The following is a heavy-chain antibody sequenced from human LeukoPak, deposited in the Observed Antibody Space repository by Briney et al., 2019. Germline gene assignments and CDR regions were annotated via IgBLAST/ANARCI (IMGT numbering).Heavy chain of an antibody. V-gene: IGHV4-4*07. CDR3: ASSGIAAAGPGDY. D-gene: IGHD6-13*01. Sequence: SETLSLTCTVSGGSISSYYWSWIRQPAGKGLEWIGRIYTSGSTNYHPSLKSRVTMSVYRSKTQFSLKLSTVPAADTAVYYCASSGIAAAGPGDYWGQGTLVTVSS. CDR2: IYTSGST. CDR1: GGSISSYY. J-gene: IGHJ4*02.